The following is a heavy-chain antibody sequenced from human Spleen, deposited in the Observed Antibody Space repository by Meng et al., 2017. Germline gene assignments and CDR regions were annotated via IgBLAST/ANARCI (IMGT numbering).Heavy chain of an antibody. CDR1: GGSISSYY. J-gene: IGHJ4*02. Sequence: GSLRLSCTVSGGSISSYYWSWIRQPPGKGLEWIGYIYYSGSTNYNPSLKSRVTISVDTSKNQFSLKLSSVTAADTAVYYCARGFAAGYPDYWGQGTLVTVSS. V-gene: IGHV4-59*01. D-gene: IGHD3-9*01. CDR2: IYYSGST. CDR3: ARGFAAGYPDY.